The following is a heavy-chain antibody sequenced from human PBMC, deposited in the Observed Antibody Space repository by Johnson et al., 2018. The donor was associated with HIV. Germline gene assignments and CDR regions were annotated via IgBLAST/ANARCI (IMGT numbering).Heavy chain of an antibody. CDR2: IKQDGSEK. Sequence: VQLVESGGGLVQPGGSLRLSCAASGFTFSSYAMSWVRQAPGKGLEWVANIKQDGSEKYYVDSVKGRFTISRDNANNSLYLKRNSLRVEDTAVYYCARDRDYYDTSGYHVWGGGFGIWGLGTMVTVSS. CDR1: GFTFSSYA. J-gene: IGHJ3*02. V-gene: IGHV3-7*01. CDR3: ARDRDYYDTSGYHVWGGGFGI. D-gene: IGHD3-22*01.